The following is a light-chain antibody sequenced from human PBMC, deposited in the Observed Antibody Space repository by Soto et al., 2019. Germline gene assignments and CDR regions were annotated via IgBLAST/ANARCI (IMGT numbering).Light chain of an antibody. Sequence: EIVMTQSPATLSLSPGDRATLSCRASQFMSSNYLSWYQQKPGQAPRLLIYGASTRATGIPDGFSGSGSETDFTLTISSLQPEDFAVYYCQQDYNLPWTFGHGTKVEIK. V-gene: IGKV3D-7*01. J-gene: IGKJ1*01. CDR1: QFMSSNY. CDR3: QQDYNLPWT. CDR2: GAS.